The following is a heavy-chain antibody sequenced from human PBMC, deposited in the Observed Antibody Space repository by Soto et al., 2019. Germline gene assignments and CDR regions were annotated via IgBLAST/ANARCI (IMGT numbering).Heavy chain of an antibody. V-gene: IGHV1-3*01. J-gene: IGHJ5*02. D-gene: IGHD3-16*02. CDR3: GSVDDYTSGTGSYSFVDWFDP. CDR2: INVGNGNT. Sequence: ASVKVSCKTAGYTFSAYDIYWVRQAPGQTLEWMGWINVGNGNTKYSQKFQGRVTITWDTSANTAYMELSSLKSEDTAVYYCGSVDDYTSGTGSYSFVDWFDPWGQGTLVTVSS. CDR1: GYTFSAYD.